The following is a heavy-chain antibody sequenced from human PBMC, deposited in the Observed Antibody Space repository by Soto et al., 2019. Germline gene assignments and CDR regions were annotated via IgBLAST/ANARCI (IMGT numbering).Heavy chain of an antibody. Sequence: ASVKVSCKASGGTFSSYAISWVRQAPGQGLEWMGGIIPIFGTANYAQKFQGRVTITADESTSTAYMELSSRRSEDTAGYYCGRVGGGFGELLPFDPWGQGTLVTVSS. CDR3: GRVGGGFGELLPFDP. CDR1: GGTFSSYA. CDR2: IIPIFGTA. V-gene: IGHV1-69*13. J-gene: IGHJ5*02. D-gene: IGHD3-10*01.